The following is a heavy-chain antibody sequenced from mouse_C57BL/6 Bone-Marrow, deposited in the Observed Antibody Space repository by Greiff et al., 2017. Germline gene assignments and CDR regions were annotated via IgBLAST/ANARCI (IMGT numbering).Heavy chain of an antibody. CDR1: GFNIKDDY. J-gene: IGHJ3*01. Sequence: VQLKESGAELVRPGASVKLSCTASGFNIKDDYMHWVKQRPEQGLEWIGWIDPENGDTEYASKFQGKATITADTSSNTAYLQLSSLTSEDTAVYYCILCLSYWGQGTLVTVAA. CDR3: ILCLSY. V-gene: IGHV14-4*01. D-gene: IGHD2-2*01. CDR2: IDPENGDT.